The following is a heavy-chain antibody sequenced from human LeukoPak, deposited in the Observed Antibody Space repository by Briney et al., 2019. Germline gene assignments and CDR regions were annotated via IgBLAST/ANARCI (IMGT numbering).Heavy chain of an antibody. J-gene: IGHJ5*02. D-gene: IGHD3-3*01. CDR2: IIGRGGST. CDR1: GFTFSSYA. Sequence: GGSLRLSCAASGFTFSSYAMSWVRQAPGKGLEWVSAIIGRGGSTSYADSVKGRLTISRDNSKNTLYLQMNSLRAEDTAVYYCAKGLRFLAWFHPTKFDPWGQGTLVTVPS. V-gene: IGHV3-23*01. CDR3: AKGLRFLAWFHPTKFDP.